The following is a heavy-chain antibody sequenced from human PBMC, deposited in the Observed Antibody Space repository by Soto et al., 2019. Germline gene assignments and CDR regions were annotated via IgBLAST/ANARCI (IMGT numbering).Heavy chain of an antibody. CDR1: GGSMISYY. Sequence: QVHLQQSGPGLVNPSETLSLTCTVSGGSMISYYWTWIRQPAGKGLEWIGRVYSSGGTHYNPSLKSRVPISLDTSKNQFSLRLLSVTDADTAVYYCARGQRFSDWFDPWGQGTLVTVSS. V-gene: IGHV4-4*07. CDR3: ARGQRFSDWFDP. CDR2: VYSSGGT. J-gene: IGHJ5*02. D-gene: IGHD3-3*01.